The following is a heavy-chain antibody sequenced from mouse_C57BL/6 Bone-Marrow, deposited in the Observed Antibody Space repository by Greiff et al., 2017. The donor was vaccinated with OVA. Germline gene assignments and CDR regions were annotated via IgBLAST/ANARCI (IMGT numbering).Heavy chain of an antibody. V-gene: IGHV1-63*01. CDR2: IYPGGGYT. D-gene: IGHD1-1*01. Sequence: VQLQQSGAELVRPGTSVKMSCKASGYTFTNYWIGWAKQRPGHGLEWIGDIYPGGGYTNYNEKLKGKATLTADKSSSTAYMQFSSLTSEDSAIYYCARGGGGSSLYYFDYWGQGTTLTVSS. CDR3: ARGGGGSSLYYFDY. CDR1: GYTFTNYW. J-gene: IGHJ2*01.